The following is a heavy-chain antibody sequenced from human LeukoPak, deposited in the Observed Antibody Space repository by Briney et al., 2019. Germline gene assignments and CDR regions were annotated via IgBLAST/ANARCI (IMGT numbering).Heavy chain of an antibody. J-gene: IGHJ4*02. V-gene: IGHV3-21*01. CDR3: ASRLRIAAAGSGNNY. D-gene: IGHD6-13*01. CDR2: TSSSSSYI. CDR1: GFTFSSYS. Sequence: GGSLRLSCAASGFTFSSYSMNWVRQAPGKGLEWVSSTSSSSSYIYYADSVKGRFTISRDNAKNSLYLQMNSLRAEDAAVYYCASRLRIAAAGSGNNYWGQGTLVTVSS.